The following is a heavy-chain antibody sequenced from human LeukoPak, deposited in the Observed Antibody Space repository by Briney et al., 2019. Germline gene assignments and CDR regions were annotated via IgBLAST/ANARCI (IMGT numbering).Heavy chain of an antibody. CDR1: GFTFSSYV. Sequence: GRSLRLSCAACGFTFSSYVMHWGRQAPGKGLEWVAVISYDGSNKYYADSVKGRFTISRDNSKNTLYLQMNSLRAEDTAVYYCARDPGASGYPAEYFQHWGQGTLVTVSS. D-gene: IGHD3-22*01. CDR3: ARDPGASGYPAEYFQH. J-gene: IGHJ1*01. CDR2: ISYDGSNK. V-gene: IGHV3-30-3*01.